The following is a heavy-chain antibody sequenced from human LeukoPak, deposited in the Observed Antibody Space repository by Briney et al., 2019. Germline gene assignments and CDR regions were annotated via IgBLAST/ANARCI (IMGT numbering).Heavy chain of an antibody. CDR3: ARELFANYDILTGYMDV. V-gene: IGHV3-21*01. D-gene: IGHD3-9*01. CDR2: IRSSSSYI. J-gene: IGHJ6*02. Sequence: PGGSLRLSCAASGFTFSSYSMNWVRQAPGKGLEWVSSIRSSSSYIYYADAVKGRFTISRDNAKNSLYLQKNSLRAEDTAVYYCARELFANYDILTGYMDVWGQGTTVTVSS. CDR1: GFTFSSYS.